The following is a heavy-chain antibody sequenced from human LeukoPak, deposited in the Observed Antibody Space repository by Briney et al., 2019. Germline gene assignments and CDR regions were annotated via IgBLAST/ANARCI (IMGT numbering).Heavy chain of an antibody. J-gene: IGHJ4*02. CDR1: GYTFTSYG. CDR2: ISAYNGNT. Sequence: ASVKVSCKASGYTFTSYGISWVRQAPGQGLEWMGWISAYNGNTDYAQKLQGRVTMTTDTSTSTAYMELRSLRSEDTAVYYCARGRITMVRGVIIRWYFDYWGQGTLVTVSS. CDR3: ARGRITMVRGVIIRWYFDY. V-gene: IGHV1-18*01. D-gene: IGHD3-10*01.